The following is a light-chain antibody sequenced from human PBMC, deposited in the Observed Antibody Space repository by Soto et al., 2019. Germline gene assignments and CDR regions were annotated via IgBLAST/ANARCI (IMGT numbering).Light chain of an antibody. J-gene: IGKJ4*01. CDR2: GAS. CDR1: QSVNSNY. Sequence: EIVLTQSPGTLSLSPGERATLSCRASQSVNSNYLAWYQQKPGQAPRLLIYGASSRATGIADRFSGSGSGTDFILSISRLEPEDFAVYYCQQYGSSSTFGGGTKVEIK. CDR3: QQYGSSST. V-gene: IGKV3-20*01.